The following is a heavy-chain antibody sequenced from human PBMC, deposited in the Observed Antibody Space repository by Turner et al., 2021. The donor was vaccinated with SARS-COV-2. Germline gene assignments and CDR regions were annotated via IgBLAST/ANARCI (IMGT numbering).Heavy chain of an antibody. J-gene: IGHJ6*02. CDR3: ARLLNPGSYYYYYYGMDV. Sequence: QLQLQESGPGLVKPSETLSLTCTVSGGSISSSNYYWGWIRQPPGKGLEWIGSIYYSGSTYYTPSLKSRVTISVDTSKNQFSLKLSSVTAADTAVYYCARLLNPGSYYYYYYGMDVWGQGTTVTVSS. V-gene: IGHV4-39*01. D-gene: IGHD3-10*01. CDR1: GGSISSSNYY. CDR2: IYYSGST.